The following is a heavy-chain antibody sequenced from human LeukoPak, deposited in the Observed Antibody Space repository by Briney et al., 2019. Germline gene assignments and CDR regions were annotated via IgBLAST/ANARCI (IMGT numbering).Heavy chain of an antibody. CDR1: GFTFDDYA. Sequence: PGGSLRLSCAASGFTFDDYAMHWVRQAPGKGLEWVSGISWNSGSIGYADSVKGRFTISRDNAKNSLYLQMNSLRAEDTALYYCAKDPYGSGRDYFDYWGQGTPVTVSS. V-gene: IGHV3-9*01. J-gene: IGHJ4*02. D-gene: IGHD3-10*01. CDR3: AKDPYGSGRDYFDY. CDR2: ISWNSGSI.